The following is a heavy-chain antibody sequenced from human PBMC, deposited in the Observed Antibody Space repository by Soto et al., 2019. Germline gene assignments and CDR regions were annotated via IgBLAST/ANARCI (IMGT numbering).Heavy chain of an antibody. CDR1: GFSLSTSGVG. CDR3: ARSVVPAAILEYNWFDP. CDR2: IYWDDDK. J-gene: IGHJ5*02. Sequence: SGPTLVNPTQTLTLTCTFSGFSLSTSGVGVGWIRQPPGKALEWLALIYWDDDKRYSPSLKSRLTITKDTSKNQVVLTMTNMDPVDTATYYCARSVVPAAILEYNWFDPWGQGTLVTVSS. D-gene: IGHD2-2*01. V-gene: IGHV2-5*02.